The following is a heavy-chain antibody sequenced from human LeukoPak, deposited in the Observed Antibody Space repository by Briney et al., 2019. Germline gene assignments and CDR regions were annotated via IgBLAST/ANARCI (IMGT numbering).Heavy chain of an antibody. CDR1: GGAFSSYA. Sequence: SVKVSCKASGGAFSSYAISWVRQAPGQGLEWMGRIIPILGIANYAQKFQGRVTITADKSTSTAYMELSSLRSEDTAVYYCARDPPRDWGVTVTLKYWGQGTLVTVSS. D-gene: IGHD4-11*01. V-gene: IGHV1-69*04. J-gene: IGHJ4*02. CDR2: IIPILGIA. CDR3: ARDPPRDWGVTVTLKY.